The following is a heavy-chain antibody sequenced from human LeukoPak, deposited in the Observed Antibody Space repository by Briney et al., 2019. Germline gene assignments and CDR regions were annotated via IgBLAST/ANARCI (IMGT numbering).Heavy chain of an antibody. V-gene: IGHV1-18*01. D-gene: IGHD1-26*01. CDR3: ARDLKIGELLGVWGY. J-gene: IGHJ4*02. CDR2: ISAYNGNT. Sequence: ASVKVSCKASGYTFTSYGISWVRQAPGQGLEWMGWISAYNGNTNYAQKLQGRVTMTTDTSTSTAYMELRSLRSDDTAVYYWARDLKIGELLGVWGYWARETLVTVSS. CDR1: GYTFTSYG.